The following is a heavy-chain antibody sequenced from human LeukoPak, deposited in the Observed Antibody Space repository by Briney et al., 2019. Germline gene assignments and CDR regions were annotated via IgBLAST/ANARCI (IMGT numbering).Heavy chain of an antibody. CDR2: ISGSGGST. D-gene: IGHD3-10*01. CDR1: GFTFSSYA. J-gene: IGHJ5*02. Sequence: AGGSLRLSCAASGFTFSSYAMSWVRQAPGKGLEWVSAISGSGGSTYYADSVKGRFTISRDNSKNTLYLQVNSLRAEDTAVYYCAKRPYYGSGSYIGWLDPWGQGTLVTVSS. V-gene: IGHV3-23*01. CDR3: AKRPYYGSGSYIGWLDP.